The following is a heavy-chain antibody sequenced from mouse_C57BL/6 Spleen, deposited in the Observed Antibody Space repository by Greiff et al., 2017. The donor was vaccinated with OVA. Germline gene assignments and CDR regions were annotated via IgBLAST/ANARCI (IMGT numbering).Heavy chain of an antibody. CDR2: ISYDGSN. CDR3: ARGGYYGSSRYFDV. D-gene: IGHD1-1*01. CDR1: GYSITSGYY. J-gene: IGHJ1*03. Sequence: EVQLQQSGPGLVKPSQSLSLTCSVTGYSITSGYYWNWIRQFPGNKLEWMGYISYDGSNNYNPSLKNRISITRDTSKNQFFLKLNSVTTEDTATYDCARGGYYGSSRYFDVWGTGTTVTVSS. V-gene: IGHV3-6*01.